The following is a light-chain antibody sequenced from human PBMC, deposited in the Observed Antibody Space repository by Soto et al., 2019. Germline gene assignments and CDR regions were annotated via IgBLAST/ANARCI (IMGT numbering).Light chain of an antibody. CDR1: SANIGGNY. V-gene: IGLV1-51*01. J-gene: IGLJ2*01. CDR2: DSD. Sequence: QSVLTQPPSVSEAPGQKVTISCSGSSANIGGNYVSWYQHIPGTAPKLVIYDSDKRPSESPDRFSGSKSGTSATLDITGLQNGDEADYYCGAWDGSLSVVLFGGGTKLTVL. CDR3: GAWDGSLSVVL.